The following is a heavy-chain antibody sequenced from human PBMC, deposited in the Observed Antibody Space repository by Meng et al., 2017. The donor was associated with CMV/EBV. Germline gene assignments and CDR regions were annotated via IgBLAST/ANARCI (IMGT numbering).Heavy chain of an antibody. V-gene: IGHV3-48*04. CDR3: ATDGGLPPYYYGLDV. CDR1: GFTFSSYS. Sequence: GESLKISCAASGFTFSSYSMNWVRQAPGKGLEWVSYISSSSSTIYYADSVKGRFTISRDNAKNSLYLQMNSLRAEDTAVYYCATDGGLPPYYYGLDVWGQGTTVTVSS. J-gene: IGHJ6*02. CDR2: ISSSSSTI. D-gene: IGHD3-16*01.